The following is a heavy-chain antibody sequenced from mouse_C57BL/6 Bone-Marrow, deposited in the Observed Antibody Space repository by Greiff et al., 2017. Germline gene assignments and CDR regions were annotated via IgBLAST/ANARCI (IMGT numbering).Heavy chain of an antibody. CDR3: AKEGTGGYWYCDG. Sequence: QVHVKQSGPGLVAPSQSLSITCTVSGFSLTSYGVRWVRQPPGQGLAWLGVIWGAGSTNYHSALISRLRISKDNSKSQVFLKLNSRQTDDTATYYCAKEGTGGYWYCDGWGTGSTVTGSS. D-gene: IGHD4-1*01. CDR2: IWGAGST. V-gene: IGHV2-3*01. J-gene: IGHJ1*03. CDR1: GFSLTSYG.